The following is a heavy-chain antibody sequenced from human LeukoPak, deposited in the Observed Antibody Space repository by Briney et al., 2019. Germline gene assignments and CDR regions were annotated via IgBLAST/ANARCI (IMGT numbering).Heavy chain of an antibody. CDR2: INTYNGDT. CDR1: GYTFTHYG. V-gene: IGHV1-18*01. J-gene: IGHJ4*02. D-gene: IGHD3-16*01. CDR3: ARGIRSPIFDY. Sequence: ASVKVSCKASGYTFTHYGITWVRQAPGQGLAWMGWINTYNGDTKCAQKLQGRVTMTTDTSTSAAFMELRSLRSDDSAAYYCARGIRSPIFDYWGLGTLVTV.